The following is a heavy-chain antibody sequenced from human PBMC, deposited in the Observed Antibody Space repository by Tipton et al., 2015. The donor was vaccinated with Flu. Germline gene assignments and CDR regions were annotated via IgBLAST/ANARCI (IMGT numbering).Heavy chain of an antibody. V-gene: IGHV3-21*06. CDR3: ARSREVAGTIDY. J-gene: IGHJ4*02. D-gene: IGHD6-19*01. CDR1: GFTFSSYS. CDR2: ISRGSSYI. Sequence: SLRLSCAASGFTFSSYSMNWVRQAAGKGLEWVSSISRGSSYIFYADSVKGRFTISRDNAKNSLYLQMNSLRAEDTAVYYCARSREVAGTIDYWGQGTLVTVSS.